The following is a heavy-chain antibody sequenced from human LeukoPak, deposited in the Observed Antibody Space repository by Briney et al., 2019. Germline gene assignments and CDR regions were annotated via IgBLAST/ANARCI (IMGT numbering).Heavy chain of an antibody. Sequence: SEALSLTCTVSGGSINNYCWTWIRQPPGKGLEWIGYIHDSGNANYSPSLKSRVTISLDTSKSHFSLRLTSVTAADTAVYYCARQTYDYDSSGYRYLDRWGRGTLVTVSS. CDR1: GGSINNYC. D-gene: IGHD3-22*01. CDR2: IHDSGNA. V-gene: IGHV4-59*08. CDR3: ARQTYDYDSSGYRYLDR. J-gene: IGHJ4*02.